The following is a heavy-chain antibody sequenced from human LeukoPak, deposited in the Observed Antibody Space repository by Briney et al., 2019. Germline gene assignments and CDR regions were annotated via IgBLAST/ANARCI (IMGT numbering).Heavy chain of an antibody. CDR1: GFTFSSYA. CDR3: AKAIDYGDYPFDY. D-gene: IGHD4-17*01. CDR2: ISGSGGST. V-gene: IGHV3-23*01. Sequence: GGSLRLSCAASGFTFSSYAMGWVRQAPGKGLEWVSAISGSGGSTYYADSVKGRFTISRDNSKNTLYLQMNSLRAEDTAVYYCAKAIDYGDYPFDYWGQGTLVTVSS. J-gene: IGHJ4*02.